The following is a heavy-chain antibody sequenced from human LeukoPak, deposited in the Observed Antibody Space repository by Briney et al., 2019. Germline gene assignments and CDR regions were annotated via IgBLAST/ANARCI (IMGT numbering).Heavy chain of an antibody. CDR2: ISDDGRNK. D-gene: IGHD6-13*01. V-gene: IGHV3-30*18. J-gene: IGHJ4*02. CDR3: AKDRETTASGTFDY. Sequence: GRSLRPSWVASGFTFSNYGMHYVRHAPGKGLEWVAVISDDGRNKNYADSVKGRVTISRDNSNNTLYLQMNSLRAEDTGVYYCAKDRETTASGTFDYWGQGTLVTVSS. CDR1: GFTFSNYG.